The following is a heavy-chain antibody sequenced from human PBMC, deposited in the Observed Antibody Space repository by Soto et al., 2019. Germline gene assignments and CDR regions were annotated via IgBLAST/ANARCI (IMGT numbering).Heavy chain of an antibody. D-gene: IGHD3-9*01. Sequence: GASVKVSCKASGYTFTGYYMHWARQAPGQGLEWMGWINPNSGGTNYAQKFQGRVTMTRDTSISTAYMELSRLRSDDTAVYYCASTQVTHYDILTGYYSPLDYWGQGTLVTVSS. J-gene: IGHJ4*02. CDR1: GYTFTGYY. V-gene: IGHV1-2*02. CDR3: ASTQVTHYDILTGYYSPLDY. CDR2: INPNSGGT.